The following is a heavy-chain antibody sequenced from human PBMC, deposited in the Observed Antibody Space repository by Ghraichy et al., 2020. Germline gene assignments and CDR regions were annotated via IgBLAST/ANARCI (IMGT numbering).Heavy chain of an antibody. J-gene: IGHJ4*02. V-gene: IGHV3-23*01. D-gene: IGHD2-2*01. CDR1: GFTFSSYA. Sequence: GGSLRLSCAASGFTFSSYAMNWVRQAPGKGLKWVSTITDTDGITYYADSVRGRFTISRDNSKNTLYLQMNSLGAEDPAVYYCAKRARVVPTAAFDSWGQGTLVTVSS. CDR3: AKRARVVPTAAFDS. CDR2: ITDTDGIT.